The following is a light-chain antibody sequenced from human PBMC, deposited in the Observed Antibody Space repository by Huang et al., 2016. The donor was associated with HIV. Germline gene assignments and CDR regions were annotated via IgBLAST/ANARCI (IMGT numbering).Light chain of an antibody. Sequence: ERVMTQSPATLAVSPGERATLSCRASQSVSHNLAWYQQKPGQAPRLLFSEASYRATGVPARFSASGSGTEFTLTISSLQSEDFAIYYCQQFNNWPPSFGGGTKVEIK. CDR1: QSVSHN. CDR3: QQFNNWPPS. CDR2: EAS. V-gene: IGKV3-15*01. J-gene: IGKJ4*01.